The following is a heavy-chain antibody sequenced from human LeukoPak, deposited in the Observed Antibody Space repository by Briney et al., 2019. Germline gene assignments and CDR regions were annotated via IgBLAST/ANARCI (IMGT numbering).Heavy chain of an antibody. CDR3: ARAPGYSSGWSDY. Sequence: GGSLRLSCAVSGLTFNNYAMSWVRQAPGKGLEWVANIKQDGSETYYVDSVKGRFTISRDNAKNSLYLQMNSLRAEDTAVYYCARAPGYSSGWSDYWGQGTLVTVSS. CDR2: IKQDGSET. D-gene: IGHD6-19*01. V-gene: IGHV3-7*01. J-gene: IGHJ4*02. CDR1: GLTFNNYA.